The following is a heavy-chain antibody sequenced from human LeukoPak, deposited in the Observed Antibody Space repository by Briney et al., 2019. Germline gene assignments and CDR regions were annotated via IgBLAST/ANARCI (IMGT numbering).Heavy chain of an antibody. CDR2: ISYDGSNK. J-gene: IGHJ4*02. CDR1: GFTFSSYA. D-gene: IGHD2-2*02. V-gene: IGHV3-30*01. CDR3: ARGVGYCSSTSCYTGEFDY. Sequence: PGGSLRLSCAASGFTFSSYAMHWVRQAPGKGLEWVAVISYDGSNKYYADSVKGRFTISRDNSKNTLYLQMNSLIAEDTAVYYCARGVGYCSSTSCYTGEFDYWGQGTLVTVSS.